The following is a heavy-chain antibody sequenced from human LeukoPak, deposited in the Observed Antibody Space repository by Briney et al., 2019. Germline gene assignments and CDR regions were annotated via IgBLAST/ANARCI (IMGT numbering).Heavy chain of an antibody. Sequence: ASVKVSCKTSGYTFTGYYMHLVRQAPGQGLEWMGRINPNSGGTNYAQKFQGRVTMTRDMSISTAYMELSRLRSDDTAVYYCAWESIAAAGTIYWGQGTLVTVSS. V-gene: IGHV1-2*06. CDR3: AWESIAAAGTIY. CDR2: INPNSGGT. CDR1: GYTFTGYY. J-gene: IGHJ4*02. D-gene: IGHD6-13*01.